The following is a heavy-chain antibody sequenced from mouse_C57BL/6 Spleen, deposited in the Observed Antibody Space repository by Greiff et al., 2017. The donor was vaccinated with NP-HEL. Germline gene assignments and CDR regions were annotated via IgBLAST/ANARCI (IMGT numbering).Heavy chain of an antibody. CDR1: GYSITSGYY. Sequence: VQLKESGPGLVKPSQSLSLTCSVTGYSITSGYYWNWIRQFPGNKLEWMGYISYDGSNNYNPSLKNRISITRDTSKNQFFLKLNSVTTEDTATYYCARGILRRGAMDYWGQGTSVTVSS. D-gene: IGHD1-2*01. J-gene: IGHJ4*01. CDR2: ISYDGSN. CDR3: ARGILRRGAMDY. V-gene: IGHV3-6*01.